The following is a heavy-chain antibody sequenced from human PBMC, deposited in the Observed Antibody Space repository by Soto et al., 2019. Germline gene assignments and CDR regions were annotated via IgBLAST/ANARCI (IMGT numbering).Heavy chain of an antibody. CDR2: IYYSGST. CDR3: ASPISDYYDSSGYYYVFDY. V-gene: IGHV4-39*01. D-gene: IGHD3-22*01. J-gene: IGHJ4*02. CDR1: VGSISSSSYY. Sequence: PSETLSLTCTGSVGSISSSSYYLGWIRQPPGKGLEWIGSIYYSGSTYYNPSLKSRVTISVDTSKNQFSLKLSSVTAADTAVYYCASPISDYYDSSGYYYVFDYWGQGTLITVS.